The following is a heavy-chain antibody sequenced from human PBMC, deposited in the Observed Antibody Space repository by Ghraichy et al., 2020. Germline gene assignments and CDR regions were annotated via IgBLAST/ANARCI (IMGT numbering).Heavy chain of an antibody. CDR1: GFTFSSYS. CDR3: AREWLRIDRGSSHVDY. Sequence: GGSLRLSCAASGFTFSSYSMNWVRQAPGKGLEWVSSISSSSSYIYYADSVKGRFTISRDNAKNSLYLQMNSLRAEDTAVYYCAREWLRIDRGSSHVDYWGQGTLVTVSS. D-gene: IGHD5-12*01. J-gene: IGHJ4*02. CDR2: ISSSSSYI. V-gene: IGHV3-21*01.